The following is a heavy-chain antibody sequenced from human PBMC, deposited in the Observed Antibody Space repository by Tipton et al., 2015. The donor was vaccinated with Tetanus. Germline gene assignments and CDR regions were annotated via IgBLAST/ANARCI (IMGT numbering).Heavy chain of an antibody. D-gene: IGHD3-16*01. Sequence: QLVQSGAEVKKPGASVKVSCKVSGYTLTGLSMDWVRQAPGKGLEWMGGIDPEDGDTIYAQKFQGRVTMTGETSTDTAYMELISLRPEDTGGYSCATYRTPPAAFGGVTFSSSRMAVWGQGPSVPVPS. CDR2: IDPEDGDT. V-gene: IGHV1-24*01. J-gene: IGHJ6*02. CDR3: ATYRTPPAAFGGVTFSSSRMAV. CDR1: GYTLTGLS.